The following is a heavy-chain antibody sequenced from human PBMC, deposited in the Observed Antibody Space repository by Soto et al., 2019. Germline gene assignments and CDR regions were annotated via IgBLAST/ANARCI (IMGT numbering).Heavy chain of an antibody. D-gene: IGHD3-22*01. V-gene: IGHV4-59*08. CDR2: IYYAGTT. Sequence: SETLSLSCTFADCSSVAHGWSLIRQPPGKGLEWIGYIYYAGTTTYNPSLKSRVSISVDTSKNEVSLKLTSVTAADTAVYYCARLGGYYQALDSWGQGTVVTVSS. J-gene: IGHJ4*02. CDR3: ARLGGYYQALDS. CDR1: DCSSVAHG.